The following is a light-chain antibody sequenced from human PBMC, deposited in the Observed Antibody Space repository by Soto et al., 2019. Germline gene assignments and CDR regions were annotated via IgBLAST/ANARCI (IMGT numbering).Light chain of an antibody. Sequence: QSVLTQPASVSGSPGQSITISCAGTSSDVGSYNLVSWYQQHPGKAPKLMIYEGSKRPSGVSNRFSGSKSGNTASLTISGLQVEEEAVYYCCSYAGRSTNVFGTGTKVTAL. V-gene: IGLV2-23*01. CDR2: EGS. J-gene: IGLJ1*01. CDR1: SSDVGSYNL. CDR3: CSYAGRSTNV.